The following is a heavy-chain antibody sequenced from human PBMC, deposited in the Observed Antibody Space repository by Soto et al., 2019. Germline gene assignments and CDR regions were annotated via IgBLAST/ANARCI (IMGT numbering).Heavy chain of an antibody. V-gene: IGHV3-21*01. CDR2: IIISSDYI. D-gene: IGHD3-22*01. Sequence: GGALRPSWAPAGFTSRSYSMSGVRQAPGKWLEWVSSIIISSDYIYYTDSVKDRDTISRDNDKNSLYLQMKGLRAEDTAVYYCAIGYMDSSGHYYGPIYWGQGTLVTVSS. CDR3: AIGYMDSSGHYYGPIY. CDR1: GFTSRSYS. J-gene: IGHJ4*02.